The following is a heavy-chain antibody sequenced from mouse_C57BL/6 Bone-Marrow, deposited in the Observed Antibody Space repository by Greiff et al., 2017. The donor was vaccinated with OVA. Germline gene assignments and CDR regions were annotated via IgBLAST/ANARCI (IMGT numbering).Heavy chain of an antibody. Sequence: QVQLQQPGTELVKPGTSVKLSCKASGYTFTSYWMHWVKQRPGQGLEWIGNINPGNGGSNYNEKFKNKATLTVDKSSSTAYMQLSRLTSEDSAVYDSARGGHYSNFGAMDDWGQGTSVTVSS. CDR2: INPGNGGS. CDR3: ARGGHYSNFGAMDD. D-gene: IGHD2-5*01. CDR1: GYTFTSYW. J-gene: IGHJ4*01. V-gene: IGHV1-53*01.